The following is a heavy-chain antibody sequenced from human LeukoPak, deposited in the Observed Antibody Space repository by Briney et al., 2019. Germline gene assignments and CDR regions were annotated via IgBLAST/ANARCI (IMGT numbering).Heavy chain of an antibody. CDR2: IYHTGST. V-gene: IGHV4-39*07. CDR3: ARGVRGVIPTFDY. J-gene: IGHJ4*02. Sequence: SETLSLTCTVSGGSFTSSSYYWGWIRQPPGTGLEWIGSIYHTGSTYYNPSLKSRVTISVDTSKNQFSLKLSSVTAADTAVYYCARGVRGVIPTFDYWGQGTLVTVSS. CDR1: GGSFTSSSYY. D-gene: IGHD3-10*01.